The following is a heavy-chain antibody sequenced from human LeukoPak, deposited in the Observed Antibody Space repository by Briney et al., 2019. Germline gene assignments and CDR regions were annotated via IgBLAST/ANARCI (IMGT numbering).Heavy chain of an antibody. CDR2: MSWNSGST. CDR1: GFTLDEFV. Sequence: GGSLRLSCAVSGFTLDEFVMHWVRQPPGKGLEWVSGMSWNSGSTGYADSVKGRFTISGDNAKNSLYLQMNSLRTEDTALYYCAKDTRGTVEMAPNGVNQMGAFDLWGQGTMVTVSS. V-gene: IGHV3-9*01. D-gene: IGHD5-24*01. J-gene: IGHJ3*01. CDR3: AKDTRGTVEMAPNGVNQMGAFDL.